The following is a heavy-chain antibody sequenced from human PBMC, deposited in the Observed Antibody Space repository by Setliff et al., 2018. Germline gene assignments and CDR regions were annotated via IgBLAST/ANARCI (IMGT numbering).Heavy chain of an antibody. Sequence: GGSLRLSCAASGFTFSTYALSWVRQAPGKGPEWVSTITGNGNSLYYADSVKGRFIVSRDNSKNTMYLQLRSLRADDTAIYYCAKDRKNYYDTSGYPDACDIWGQGTTVTVSS. CDR3: AKDRKNYYDTSGYPDACDI. D-gene: IGHD3-22*01. J-gene: IGHJ3*02. V-gene: IGHV3-23*01. CDR1: GFTFSTYA. CDR2: ITGNGNSL.